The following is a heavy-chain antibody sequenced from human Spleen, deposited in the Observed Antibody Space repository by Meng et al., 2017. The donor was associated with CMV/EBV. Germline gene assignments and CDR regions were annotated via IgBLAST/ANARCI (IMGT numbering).Heavy chain of an antibody. D-gene: IGHD2-2*01. J-gene: IGHJ5*02. CDR1: GFTFSIYW. CDR3: ARELGYCSSTSCHAQGFWFDP. CDR2: IKQDGSEK. V-gene: IGHV3-7*01. Sequence: GGSLRLSCAASGFTFSIYWMSWVRQTPGKGLEWVANIKQDGSEKYYVDSVKGRFTISRDNAKNSLYLQMNSLRAEDTAVYYCARELGYCSSTSCHAQGFWFDPWGQGTLVTVSS.